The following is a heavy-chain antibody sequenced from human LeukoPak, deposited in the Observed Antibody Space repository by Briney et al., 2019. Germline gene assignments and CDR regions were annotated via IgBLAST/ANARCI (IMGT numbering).Heavy chain of an antibody. CDR2: IYSTGST. D-gene: IGHD3-22*01. J-gene: IGHJ4*02. Sequence: SQTLSLTCSVSGESISSGNYYWTWIRQPAGKGLEWIGRIYSTGSTNYNPSLKSRVTISVDTSKNQFSLRLSSVTAADTAVYYCARVTTGGYYNCWGQGTLVTVS. CDR3: ARVTTGGYYNC. V-gene: IGHV4-61*02. CDR1: GESISSGNYY.